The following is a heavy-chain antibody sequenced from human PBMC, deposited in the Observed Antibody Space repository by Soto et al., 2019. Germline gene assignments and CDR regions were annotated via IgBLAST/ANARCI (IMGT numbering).Heavy chain of an antibody. D-gene: IGHD6-19*01. CDR2: ISGSGGST. J-gene: IGHJ4*02. CDR1: GCTFSSYA. CDR3: AKETGYSSGWYDY. V-gene: IGHV3-23*01. Sequence: PGGSLRLSCAAPGCTFSSYAISWVRQAPGKGLEWVSAISGSGGSTYYADSVKGRFTISRDNSKNTLYLQMNSLRAEDTAVYYCAKETGYSSGWYDYWGQGTLVTVSS.